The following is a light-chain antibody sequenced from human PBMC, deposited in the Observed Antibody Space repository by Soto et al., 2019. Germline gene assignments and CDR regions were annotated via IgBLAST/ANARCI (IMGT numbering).Light chain of an antibody. Sequence: SYELTQPPSVSVAPGKTARITCGGDNIGSKNVHWYQQRPGQAPVLVIYYDSDRPSGMPERFSGSNSGNTATLTISRVEAGDEADYYCQVWDGSSDNVLFGGGTKVTVL. J-gene: IGLJ2*01. CDR2: YDS. CDR3: QVWDGSSDNVL. CDR1: NIGSKN. V-gene: IGLV3-21*04.